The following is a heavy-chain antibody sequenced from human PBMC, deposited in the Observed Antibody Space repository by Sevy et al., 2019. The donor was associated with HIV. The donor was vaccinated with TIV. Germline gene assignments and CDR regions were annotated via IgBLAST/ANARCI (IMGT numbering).Heavy chain of an antibody. CDR1: GFTFSSYG. V-gene: IGHV3-30*18. Sequence: GGSLRLSCAASGFTFSSYGMHWVRQAPGKGLEWVAVISYDGSNKYYADSMKGGLTISRDNSKNTLYLQMNSLIAEDRGGYDCAKDALLRFRELSAGMDVWGQGTTVTVSS. J-gene: IGHJ6*02. D-gene: IGHD3-10*01. CDR3: AKDALLRFRELSAGMDV. CDR2: ISYDGSNK.